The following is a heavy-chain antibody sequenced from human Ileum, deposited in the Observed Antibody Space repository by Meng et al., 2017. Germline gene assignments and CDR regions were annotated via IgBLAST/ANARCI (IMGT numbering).Heavy chain of an antibody. Sequence: GGSLRLSCAASGFTFSDYELDWVRQAPGKGLEWVGRSRNNGNSYTTEYAASVKGRFTISRDDSKNSLYLQMNSLKTEDTAVYYCARDIWGSYDYWGQGTLVTVYS. CDR2: SRNNGNSYTT. CDR3: ARDIWGSYDY. J-gene: IGHJ4*02. V-gene: IGHV3-72*01. D-gene: IGHD1-26*01. CDR1: GFTFSDYE.